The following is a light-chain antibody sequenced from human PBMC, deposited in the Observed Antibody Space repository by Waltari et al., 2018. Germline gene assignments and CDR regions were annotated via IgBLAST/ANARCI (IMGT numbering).Light chain of an antibody. CDR3: SSYTSSSTLKV. CDR1: RSDVGWYNY. CDR2: EAS. J-gene: IGLJ2*01. Sequence: QSALTQPASVSGSPGQSITISCTGTRSDVGWYNYASWYQQHPGKAPKPMIYEASNRPSGVSNRFSGSKSGNTASLTISGLQAEDEADYYCSSYTSSSTLKVFGGGTKLTVL. V-gene: IGLV2-14*01.